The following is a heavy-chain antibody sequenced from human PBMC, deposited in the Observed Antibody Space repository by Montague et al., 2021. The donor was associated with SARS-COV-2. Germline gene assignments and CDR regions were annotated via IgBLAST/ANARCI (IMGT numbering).Heavy chain of an antibody. J-gene: IGHJ6*02. CDR2: IDWDDDK. Sequence: PALMKPTQTLTLTCTFSGFSLSTSGMCVSWIRQPPGKALEWLARIDWDDDKYYSTSLKTRLTISKDTSKNQVVLTMTNMDPVDTATYYCARIRGYCSGGSCYYYGMDVWGQGTTVTISS. CDR3: ARIRGYCSGGSCYYYGMDV. CDR1: GFSLSTSGMC. V-gene: IGHV2-70*11. D-gene: IGHD2-15*01.